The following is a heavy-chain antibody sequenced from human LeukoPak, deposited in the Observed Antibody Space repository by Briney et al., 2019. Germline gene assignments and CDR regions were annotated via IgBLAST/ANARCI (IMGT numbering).Heavy chain of an antibody. CDR1: RFYFSTYD. CDR3: ASAHGGSGYDRPFDY. Sequence: GGSLRLSCTASRFYFSTYDMNWVRQVPGKGLEWVSYIDSSGSTTYYAGSVQGRFTISRDNAKNSLYLQMKSLRVEDTAFYYCASAHGGSGYDRPFDYWGQGTLVTVST. V-gene: IGHV3-48*03. D-gene: IGHD5-12*01. J-gene: IGHJ4*02. CDR2: IDSSGSTT.